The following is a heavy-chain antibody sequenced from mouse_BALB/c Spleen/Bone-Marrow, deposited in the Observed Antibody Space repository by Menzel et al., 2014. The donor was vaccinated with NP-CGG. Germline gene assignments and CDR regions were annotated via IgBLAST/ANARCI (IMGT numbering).Heavy chain of an antibody. Sequence: EVKLLESGGGLVQPGGSLKLSWAASGFDFSRFWMSWVRQAPGKGLEWIGEINPDSSTINYTPSLKDKFIISRDNAKNTLYLQMSKVRSEDTAVYYCARHNYYGNLFVWGAGTTVTVAS. D-gene: IGHD1-1*01. CDR1: GFDFSRFW. CDR3: ARHNYYGNLFV. J-gene: IGHJ1*01. CDR2: INPDSSTI. V-gene: IGHV4-1*02.